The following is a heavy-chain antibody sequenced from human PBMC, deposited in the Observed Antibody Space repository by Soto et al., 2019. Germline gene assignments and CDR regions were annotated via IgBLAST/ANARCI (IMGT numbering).Heavy chain of an antibody. J-gene: IGHJ6*01. Sequence: ASVKVSCKASGYTFTSYGISWVRQAPGQGLEWMGWISAYNGNTNYAQKLQGRVTMTTDTSTSTAYMELRSLRSDDTAVYYCARDQHGAVAGGYYYGMQVWGQGTTVIVSS. CDR1: GYTFTSYG. V-gene: IGHV1-18*04. CDR2: ISAYNGNT. CDR3: ARDQHGAVAGGYYYGMQV. D-gene: IGHD6-19*01.